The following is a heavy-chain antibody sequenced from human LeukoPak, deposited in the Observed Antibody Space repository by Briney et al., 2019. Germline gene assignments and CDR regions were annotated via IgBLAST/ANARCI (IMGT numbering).Heavy chain of an antibody. CDR1: GYTFTSYY. J-gene: IGHJ6*03. Sequence: ASVKVSCKASGYTFTSYYMHWVRQAPGQGLEWMGIINPSGGSTSYAQKFQGRVTMTRDMSTSTVYMELSSLRSEDTAVYYCARVAQPSTYYDILTGRPRRDYYYYYMDVWGKGTTVTVSS. D-gene: IGHD3-9*01. CDR3: ARVAQPSTYYDILTGRPRRDYYYYYMDV. V-gene: IGHV1-46*01. CDR2: INPSGGST.